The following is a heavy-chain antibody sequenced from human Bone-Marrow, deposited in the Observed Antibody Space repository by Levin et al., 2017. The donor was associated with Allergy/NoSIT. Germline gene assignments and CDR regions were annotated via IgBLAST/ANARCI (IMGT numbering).Heavy chain of an antibody. V-gene: IGHV4-34*01. J-gene: IGHJ6*02. CDR1: GGSLSGDD. D-gene: IGHD6-19*01. CDR3: AGVAGFLAYAMDV. Sequence: SETLSLTCGVIGGSLSGDDWSWIRQPPGKGLEWIGEINQSGRSIHNPSLKSRVNLSIDTSKNQFSLRLSSVTAADTAVYYCAGVAGFLAYAMDVWGPGTTVTVSS. CDR2: INQSGRS.